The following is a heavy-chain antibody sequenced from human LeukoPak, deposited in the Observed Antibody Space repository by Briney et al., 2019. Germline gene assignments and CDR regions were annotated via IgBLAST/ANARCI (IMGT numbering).Heavy chain of an antibody. CDR2: ITSGGGST. Sequence: QPGGSLRLSCSASGFTFSYYAMHWVRQAPGKGLEYVSGITSGGGSTYYTDSVKGRFTISRDNSNNTLYLQMSSLRAEDTAVYYCVKGDYSGYTCPAFDYWGQGTLVSVSS. J-gene: IGHJ4*02. CDR1: GFTFSYYA. D-gene: IGHD5-12*01. CDR3: VKGDYSGYTCPAFDY. V-gene: IGHV3-64D*06.